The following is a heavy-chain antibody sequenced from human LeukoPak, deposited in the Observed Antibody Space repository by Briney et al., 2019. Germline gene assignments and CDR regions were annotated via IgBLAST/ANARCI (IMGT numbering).Heavy chain of an antibody. Sequence: GGSLRLSCVASGFTFSSYGMHWVRQAPGKGLEWVAVISYDGSTTYYADSVKGRFTISRDNSKNTLYLQMNSLRAEDTAVYYCAKWSLTTWGYFDYWGQGTLVAVSS. CDR1: GFTFSSYG. J-gene: IGHJ4*02. V-gene: IGHV3-30*18. CDR2: ISYDGSTT. CDR3: AKWSLTTWGYFDY. D-gene: IGHD1-14*01.